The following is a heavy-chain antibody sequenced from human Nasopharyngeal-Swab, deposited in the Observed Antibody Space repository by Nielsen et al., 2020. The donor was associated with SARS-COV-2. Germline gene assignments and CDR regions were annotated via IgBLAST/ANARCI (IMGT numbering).Heavy chain of an antibody. CDR2: IYPGDSDT. V-gene: IGHV5-51*01. J-gene: IGHJ3*02. CDR3: ARQSPSILWGEAFDI. Sequence: GESLKISCKGSGYSFTSYWIGWVRQMPGKGLEWMGIIYPGDSDTRYSPSFQGQVTISADKSISTAYLQWSSLKASDTAMYYCARQSPSILWGEAFDIWGQGTMVTVSS. CDR1: GYSFTSYW. D-gene: IGHD3-9*01.